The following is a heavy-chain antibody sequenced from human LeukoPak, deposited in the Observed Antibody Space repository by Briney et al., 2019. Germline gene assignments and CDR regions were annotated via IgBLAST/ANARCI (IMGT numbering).Heavy chain of an antibody. J-gene: IGHJ4*02. Sequence: ASVKVSCKVSGYTLTELSMHWVRQAPGNGLEWMGGFDPEDGETIYAQKFQGRVTMTEDTSTDTAYMELSSLRSEDTAVYYCATPSDYGDSKFFDYWGQGTLVTVSS. CDR2: FDPEDGET. CDR3: ATPSDYGDSKFFDY. V-gene: IGHV1-24*01. D-gene: IGHD4-17*01. CDR1: GYTLTELS.